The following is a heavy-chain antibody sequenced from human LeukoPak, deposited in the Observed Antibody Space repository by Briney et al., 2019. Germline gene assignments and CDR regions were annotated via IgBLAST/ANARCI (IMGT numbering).Heavy chain of an antibody. CDR3: ARLYCSTTTCYNFWFDH. V-gene: IGHV1-18*01. CDR1: GFTFTRYG. CDR2: ISPYSGNT. D-gene: IGHD2-2*02. Sequence: APVKVSCKGSGFTFTRYGISWVRQAPGQGPEWMGWISPYSGNTNLAQKFQGRVTMTTHTSTSTAYMELRSLRSDDTAVYYCARLYCSTTTCYNFWFDHWGQGTLVTVSS. J-gene: IGHJ5*02.